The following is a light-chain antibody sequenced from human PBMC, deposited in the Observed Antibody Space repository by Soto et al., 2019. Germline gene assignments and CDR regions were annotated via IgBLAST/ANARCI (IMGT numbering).Light chain of an antibody. CDR1: QSVSSSY. Sequence: EIVLTQSPGTLSLSPGERATLFCRASQSVSSSYLAWYQQKPGPAPRLLIHGASSRATGIPDRFSGSGSGTDFTLSISRLEPEDFAVYYCQQRGGSQTWTFGQGTQVEIK. CDR2: GAS. CDR3: QQRGGSQTWT. J-gene: IGKJ1*01. V-gene: IGKV3-20*01.